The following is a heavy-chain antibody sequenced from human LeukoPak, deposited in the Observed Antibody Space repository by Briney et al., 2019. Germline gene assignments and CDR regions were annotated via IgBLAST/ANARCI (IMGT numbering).Heavy chain of an antibody. CDR1: GAAISTYF. CDR2: IYSSGST. D-gene: IGHD3-3*01. J-gene: IGHJ5*01. Sequence: SSETLSLTCTVSGAAISTYFWSWIRQSPGKGLEWIGYIYSSGSTKYNPSLKSRVTISVDASKNQFALTLRSLTAADTAVYYCARDFWSGSVGFDSWGQGTLVTVSS. CDR3: ARDFWSGSVGFDS. V-gene: IGHV4-59*01.